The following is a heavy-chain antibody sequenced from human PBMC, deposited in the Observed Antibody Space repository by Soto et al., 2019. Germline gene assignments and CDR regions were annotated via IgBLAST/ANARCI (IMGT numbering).Heavy chain of an antibody. CDR3: MGGSGSYYYYYYYMDV. D-gene: IGHD3-10*01. J-gene: IGHJ6*03. Sequence: SETLSLTCTVSGGSISSSSYYWGWIRQPPGKGLEWIGSIYYSGSTYYNPSLKSRVTISVDTSNNQFSLKLSSVTAADKAVYYCMGGSGSYYYYYYYMDVWGKGTTVTVSS. CDR2: IYYSGST. CDR1: GGSISSSSYY. V-gene: IGHV4-39*01.